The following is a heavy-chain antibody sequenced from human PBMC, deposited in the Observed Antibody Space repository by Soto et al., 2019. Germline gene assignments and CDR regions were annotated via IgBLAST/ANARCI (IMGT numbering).Heavy chain of an antibody. J-gene: IGHJ6*02. V-gene: IGHV4-31*03. Sequence: SETLSLTCTVSGGSLSSGGYYWSWIRQHPGKGLEWIGYIYYSGSTYYNPSLKSRVTISVDTSKNQFSLKLSSVTAADTAVYYCARWALYYYDSSGYYIPTYYYYGMDVWGQGTTVTVSS. CDR1: GGSLSSGGYY. CDR3: ARWALYYYDSSGYYIPTYYYYGMDV. CDR2: IYYSGST. D-gene: IGHD3-22*01.